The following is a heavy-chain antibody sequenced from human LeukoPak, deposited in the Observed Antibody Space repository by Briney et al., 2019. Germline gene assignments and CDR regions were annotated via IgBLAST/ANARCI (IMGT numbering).Heavy chain of an antibody. D-gene: IGHD3/OR15-3a*01. CDR2: IYSGGST. V-gene: IGHV3-53*01. J-gene: IGHJ4*02. Sequence: GGSLRLSCAASGFTVSSNYMSRVRQAPGKGLEWVSVIYSGGSTYYADSVKGRFTIPRDNSKNTLYLQMNSLRAEDTAVYYCASGLKWAFFDYWGQGTLVTVSS. CDR3: ASGLKWAFFDY. CDR1: GFTVSSNY.